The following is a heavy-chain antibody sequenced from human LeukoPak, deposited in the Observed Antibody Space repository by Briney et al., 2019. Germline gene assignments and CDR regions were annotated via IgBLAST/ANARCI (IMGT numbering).Heavy chain of an antibody. Sequence: PGGSLRLSCAASGFTFNTYTMNWVRQAPGKGLEWVSIIQSGGTIYYADSVKGRFTISRDDSRNKLHLQMSGLRAEDTAVYHCARHRPPIIQSWGQGTLVTVSS. D-gene: IGHD5-24*01. CDR2: IQSGGTI. V-gene: IGHV3-66*04. CDR3: ARHRPPIIQS. J-gene: IGHJ5*02. CDR1: GFTFNTYT.